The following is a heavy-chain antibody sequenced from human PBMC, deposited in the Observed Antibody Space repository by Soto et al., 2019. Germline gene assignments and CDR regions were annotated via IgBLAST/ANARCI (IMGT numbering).Heavy chain of an antibody. D-gene: IGHD2-2*01. J-gene: IGHJ4*02. V-gene: IGHV3-23*01. CDR2: MSGSVGFT. CDR3: AKGPGYGSSTTCPSNDY. Sequence: PGGSLRLSCAASGFTFSTYAMSWVRQAPGKGLEWVSAMSGSVGFTFYADSVKGRFTISRDNSKNTLYLQMNSLRAEDTAVYYCAKGPGYGSSTTCPSNDYWGQGTLVTVSS. CDR1: GFTFSTYA.